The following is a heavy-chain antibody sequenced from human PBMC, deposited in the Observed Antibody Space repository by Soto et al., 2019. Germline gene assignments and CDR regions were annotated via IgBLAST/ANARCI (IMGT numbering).Heavy chain of an antibody. D-gene: IGHD4-17*01. J-gene: IGHJ4*02. Sequence: SETLSLTCTVSGGSITSSNWWSWVRQPPGKGLEWLGLISHSGSTDYNPSLKSRVSISVDKSKNRLSLKLSSVTAAATAHYYCASGDFCHFEYWGQGTLVTVSS. CDR3: ASGDFCHFEY. V-gene: IGHV4-4*02. CDR2: ISHSGST. CDR1: GGSITSSNW.